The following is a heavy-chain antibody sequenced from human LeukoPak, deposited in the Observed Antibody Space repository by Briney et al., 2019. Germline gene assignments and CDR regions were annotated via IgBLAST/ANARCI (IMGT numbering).Heavy chain of an antibody. CDR1: GDSISSRSYY. J-gene: IGHJ4*02. CDR2: IYYSGST. Sequence: SETLSLTCTVSGDSISSRSYYWGWIRQPPGKGLEWIGNIYYSGSTYYNPSLKSRVTISVDTSKNQFSLKLSSVTAADTAVYYCARHLGWWNYDILTGPFDYWGQGTLVTVSS. V-gene: IGHV4-39*01. D-gene: IGHD3-9*01. CDR3: ARHLGWWNYDILTGPFDY.